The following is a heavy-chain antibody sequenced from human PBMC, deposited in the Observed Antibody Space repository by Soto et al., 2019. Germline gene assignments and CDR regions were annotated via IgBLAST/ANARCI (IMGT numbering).Heavy chain of an antibody. D-gene: IGHD3-16*01. CDR2: ISAYNGNT. CDR3: ARGGTPIDY. Sequence: QVQLVQSGAEVKKPGASVKVSCKASGYTFTNFGISWVRQAPGQGLEWMGWISAYNGNTNYAQNFQGRVTMTTDTHTSTASLELSSLISDDTAVYYGARGGTPIDYWGQGTLVTVSS. V-gene: IGHV1-18*01. J-gene: IGHJ4*02. CDR1: GYTFTNFG.